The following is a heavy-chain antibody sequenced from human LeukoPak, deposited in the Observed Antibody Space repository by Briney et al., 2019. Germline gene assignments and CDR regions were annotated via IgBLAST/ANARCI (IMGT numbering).Heavy chain of an antibody. D-gene: IGHD6-19*01. CDR1: GYTFTGYC. Sequence: ASVKVSCKASGYTFTGYCMHWVRQAPGQGLEWVGRINPNSGGTNYAQKFQGRVTMTRDTSISTAYMELSRLRSDDTAVYYCARNAKTRIALDFDPWGQGTLVTVSS. V-gene: IGHV1-2*06. CDR3: ARNAKTRIALDFDP. J-gene: IGHJ5*02. CDR2: INPNSGGT.